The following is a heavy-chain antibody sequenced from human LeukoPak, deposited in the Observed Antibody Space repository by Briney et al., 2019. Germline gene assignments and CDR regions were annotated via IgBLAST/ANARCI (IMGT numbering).Heavy chain of an antibody. V-gene: IGHV3-30*02. CDR1: GFTFSTHD. CDR2: IRYDGSNK. CDR3: AKTGRSWELLGD. D-gene: IGHD1-26*01. J-gene: IGHJ4*02. Sequence: GGSLRLSCGASGFTFSTHDMHWVRQAPGKGLEWVAFIRYDGSNKYYADSVKGRFTISRDNSKNTLYLQMNSLRAEDTAVYYCAKTGRSWELLGDWGQGTLVTVSS.